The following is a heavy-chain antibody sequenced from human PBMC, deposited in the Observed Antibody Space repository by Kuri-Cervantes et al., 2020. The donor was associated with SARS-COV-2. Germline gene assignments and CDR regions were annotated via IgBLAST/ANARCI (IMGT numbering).Heavy chain of an antibody. CDR3: TTLIDY. CDR2: VRGKANNYAT. Sequence: GESLKISCEVSGFLSSASAIHWVRQASGKGLEWVGRVRGKANNYATAYAASVKGRFTISRDDSKNMAYLQMNSLKTDDTVVYYCTTLIDYWGQGALVTDSS. CDR1: GFLSSASA. J-gene: IGHJ4*02. V-gene: IGHV3-73*01.